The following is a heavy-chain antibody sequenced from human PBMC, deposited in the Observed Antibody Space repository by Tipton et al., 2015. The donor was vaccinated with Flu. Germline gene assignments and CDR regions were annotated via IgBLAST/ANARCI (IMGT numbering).Heavy chain of an antibody. Sequence: SLRLSCAASGFSVTNNYVTWVRQAPGKGLEWVSVIYTAGRTKSADSVEGRFTISRDISKNMVYLQMNSLRVDDTAMYYCARDMGRGYGERDSWGQGTLVTVSS. V-gene: IGHV3-53*01. CDR2: IYTAGRT. D-gene: IGHD3-10*01. CDR3: ARDMGRGYGERDS. CDR1: GFSVTNNY. J-gene: IGHJ4*02.